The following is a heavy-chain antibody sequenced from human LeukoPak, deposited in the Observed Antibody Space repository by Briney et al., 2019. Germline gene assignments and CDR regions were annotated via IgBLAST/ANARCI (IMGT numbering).Heavy chain of an antibody. D-gene: IGHD2-21*02. V-gene: IGHV3-7*01. CDR2: IKQDGSEK. CDR3: ARDPGRGDDI. Sequence: GGSLRLSCAASGFTFGTYWMAWVRQAPGKGLEWVAIIKQDGSEKKSVDSVKGRFTISRDNAKNSLYLQMNSLRAEDTAVYYCARDPGRGDDIWGQGTMVTVSS. CDR1: GFTFGTYW. J-gene: IGHJ3*02.